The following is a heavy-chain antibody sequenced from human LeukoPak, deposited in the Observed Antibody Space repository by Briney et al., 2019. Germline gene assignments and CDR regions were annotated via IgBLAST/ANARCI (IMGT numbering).Heavy chain of an antibody. J-gene: IGHJ2*01. CDR1: GGSISSYY. Sequence: SETLSLTCTVSGGSISSYYWSWIRQPAGKGLEWIGRIYTSGSTNYNPSLKSRVTMSVDTSKNQFSPKLSSVTAADTAVYYCARVGYCSSTSCYVRYFDLWGRGTLVTVSS. CDR2: IYTSGST. V-gene: IGHV4-4*07. D-gene: IGHD2-2*01. CDR3: ARVGYCSSTSCYVRYFDL.